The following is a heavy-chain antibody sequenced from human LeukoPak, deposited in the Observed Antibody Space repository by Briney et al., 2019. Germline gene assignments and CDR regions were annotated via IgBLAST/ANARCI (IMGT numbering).Heavy chain of an antibody. J-gene: IGHJ2*01. V-gene: IGHV4-4*07. CDR3: AGTYCGGDCYRARGYFDL. D-gene: IGHD2-21*02. Sequence: PSETLSLTCSVSDGSMKSYHWSWIRQPAGKGLEWIGRIYTSGSTDYNPSLMSRVTISVDTSKNQFSLKLSSVTAADTAVYYCAGTYCGGDCYRARGYFDLWGRGTLVTVSS. CDR1: DGSMKSYH. CDR2: IYTSGST.